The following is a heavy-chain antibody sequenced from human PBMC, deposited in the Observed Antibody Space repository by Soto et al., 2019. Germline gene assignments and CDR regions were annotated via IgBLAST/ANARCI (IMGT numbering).Heavy chain of an antibody. D-gene: IGHD1-1*01. V-gene: IGHV3-15*01. CDR3: ITNLGDY. CDR1: GVTVTNVL. Sequence: EVQLVESGGGLVKPGGSLRLSCAASGVTVTNVLMSWVRQAPGKGLECVGHIKRKNDGGTTDYAAPVKGRFTISRDDSKNTLSLKMNSLRTEDTDVYFCITNLGDYWGQGTLVTVSS. J-gene: IGHJ4*02. CDR2: IKRKNDGGTT.